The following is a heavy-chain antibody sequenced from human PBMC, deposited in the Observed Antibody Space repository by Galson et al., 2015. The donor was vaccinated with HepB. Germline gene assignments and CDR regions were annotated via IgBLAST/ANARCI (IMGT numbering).Heavy chain of an antibody. D-gene: IGHD1-1*01. V-gene: IGHV4-59*01. Sequence: SETLSLTCTGSDGSISSYYWSWIRRPPGRGLEWIGYISYNGNTNYNPSLKSRVTISVDTSKNQFSLKLSSLTAADTAVYYCARSVIIPWNDALDIWGHGTLVPLSS. CDR3: ARSVIIPWNDALDI. J-gene: IGHJ3*02. CDR2: ISYNGNT. CDR1: DGSISSYY.